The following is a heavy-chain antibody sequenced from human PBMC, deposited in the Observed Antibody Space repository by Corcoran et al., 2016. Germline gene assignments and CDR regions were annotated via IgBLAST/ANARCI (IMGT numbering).Heavy chain of an antibody. Sequence: QVQLVQSGAEVKKPGASVKVSCKASGYTFTSYGISWVRQAPGQGLEWMGWISAYNGNTNYAQKLQGRVTMTTDTSTSTAYMELRSLGSDDTAVYYCARDVRFLEWLHSFDYWGQGTLVTVSS. CDR1: GYTFTSYG. D-gene: IGHD3-3*01. CDR3: ARDVRFLEWLHSFDY. CDR2: ISAYNGNT. V-gene: IGHV1-18*01. J-gene: IGHJ4*02.